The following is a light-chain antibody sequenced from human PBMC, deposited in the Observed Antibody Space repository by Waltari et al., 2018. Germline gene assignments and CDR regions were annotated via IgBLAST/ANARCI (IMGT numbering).Light chain of an antibody. V-gene: IGKV1-5*03. CDR1: QSFSSW. Sequence: DIQMTQSPSTLSASVGDRVTITCRASQSFSSWLAWYQQKPGKAPKLLIYKASSLESGVPSRFSGSGSGTEFTLTISSLQPEDFASYYCQQYYSHPPTFGQGTKVENK. CDR2: KAS. J-gene: IGKJ1*01. CDR3: QQYYSHPPT.